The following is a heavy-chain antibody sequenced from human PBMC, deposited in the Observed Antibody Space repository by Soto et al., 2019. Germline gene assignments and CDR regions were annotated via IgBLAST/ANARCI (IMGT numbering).Heavy chain of an antibody. D-gene: IGHD3-16*01. CDR2: FYSGGTT. CDR1: GFSVSSNY. V-gene: IGHV3-53*01. Sequence: EVHLEESGGGLIQPGGSLRLSCAASGFSVSSNYMSWVRQAPGKGLEWVSVFYSGGTTYYADSVKGRFTISRDNSRNTLYLQMNSLRAEDTAVYYCARSLPCEKYFGEYYFDCWGQGTLVTVSS. CDR3: ARSLPCEKYFGEYYFDC. J-gene: IGHJ4*02.